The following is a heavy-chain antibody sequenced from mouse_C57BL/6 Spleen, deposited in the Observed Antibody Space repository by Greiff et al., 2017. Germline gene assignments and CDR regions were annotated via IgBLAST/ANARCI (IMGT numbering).Heavy chain of an antibody. CDR3: ARGYGSSYGIYFDY. V-gene: IGHV1-63*01. D-gene: IGHD1-1*01. J-gene: IGHJ2*01. CDR1: GYTFTNYW. Sequence: VHLVESGAELVRPGTSVKMSCKASGYTFTNYWIGWAKQRPGHGLEWIGDIYPGGGYTNYNEKFKGKATLTADKSSSTAYMQFSSLTSEDSAIYYCARGYGSSYGIYFDYWGQGTTLTVSS. CDR2: IYPGGGYT.